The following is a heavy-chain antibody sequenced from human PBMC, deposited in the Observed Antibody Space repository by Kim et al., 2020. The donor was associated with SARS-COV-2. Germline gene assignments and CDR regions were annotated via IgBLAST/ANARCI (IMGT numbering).Heavy chain of an antibody. V-gene: IGHV4-59*01. CDR1: GGSISSYY. J-gene: IGHJ4*02. CDR3: ARDIRSYGSGSYYPSVTYFDY. D-gene: IGHD3-10*01. CDR2: IYYSGST. Sequence: SETLSLTCTVSGGSISSYYWSWIRQPPGKGLEWIGYIYYSGSTNYNPSLKSRVTISVDTSKNQFSLKLSSVTAADTAVYYCARDIRSYGSGSYYPSVTYFDYWGQGTLVTVSS.